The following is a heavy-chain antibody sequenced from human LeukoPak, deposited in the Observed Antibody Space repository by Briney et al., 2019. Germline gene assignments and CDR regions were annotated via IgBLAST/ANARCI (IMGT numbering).Heavy chain of an antibody. CDR2: IYYSGST. CDR3: ARGSYDISTGYPY. J-gene: IGHJ4*02. V-gene: IGHV4-30-4*01. Sequence: SETLSLTCTVSGGSISSGDYYWSWIRQPPGKGLEWIGYIYYSGSTYYNPSLKSRVTISVDTSKNQFSLKLSSVTAADTAVYYCARGSYDISTGYPYWGQGTLVTVSS. CDR1: GGSISSGDYY. D-gene: IGHD3-9*01.